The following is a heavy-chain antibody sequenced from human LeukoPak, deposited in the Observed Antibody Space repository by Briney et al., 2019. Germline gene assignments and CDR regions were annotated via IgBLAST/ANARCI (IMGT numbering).Heavy chain of an antibody. V-gene: IGHV3-21*01. J-gene: IGHJ4*02. D-gene: IGHD3-10*01. CDR2: ISSSSYI. Sequence: GGSLRLSCAASGFTFSSYSMNWVRQAPGKGLEWVSSISSSSYIYYADSVKGRFTISRDNAKNSLYLQMNSLRAEDTAVYYCARDNALSPGVLDYWGQGTLVTVSS. CDR1: GFTFSSYS. CDR3: ARDNALSPGVLDY.